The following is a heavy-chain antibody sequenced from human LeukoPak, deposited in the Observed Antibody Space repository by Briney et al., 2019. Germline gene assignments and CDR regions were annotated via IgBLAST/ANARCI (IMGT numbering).Heavy chain of an antibody. CDR1: GFTFSSYS. D-gene: IGHD3-3*01. J-gene: IGHJ3*02. CDR2: ISSSSSTI. CDR3: ARDSLNFWSGYYTGGISSPPDAFDI. V-gene: IGHV3-48*01. Sequence: GGSLRLSCAASGFTFSSYSMNWVRQAPGKGLEWVSYISSSSSTIYYADSVKGRFTISRDNAKNSLYLQMNSLRAEDTAVYYCARDSLNFWSGYYTGGISSPPDAFDIWGQGTMVTVSS.